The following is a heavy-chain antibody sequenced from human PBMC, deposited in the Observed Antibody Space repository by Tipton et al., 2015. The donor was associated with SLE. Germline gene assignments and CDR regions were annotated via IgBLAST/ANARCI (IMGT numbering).Heavy chain of an antibody. CDR3: AREEGFYKGDY. J-gene: IGHJ4*02. D-gene: IGHD2-2*02. V-gene: IGHV3-48*03. CDR2: ISASGSGSIT. Sequence: SLRLSCAASGFTFSSYEMNWVRQAPGKGLEWVAYISASGSGSITYYADSAKGRFTISRDNAKNSVYLHMNSLRAEDTAVYHCAREEGFYKGDYWGQGTLVTVSS. CDR1: GFTFSSYE.